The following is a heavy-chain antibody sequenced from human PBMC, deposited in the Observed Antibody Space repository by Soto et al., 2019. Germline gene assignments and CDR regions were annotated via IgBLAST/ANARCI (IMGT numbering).Heavy chain of an antibody. D-gene: IGHD2-2*01. J-gene: IGHJ4*02. CDR3: AIDIVKTSSWPAD. Sequence: HVQLVESGGGVVQPGRSLRLSCAVSGFNFSSYGMHWVRQAPGKGLGWVAVISYDGSHKASADSVKGRFAISRHNSKNTLFLQMNSLRVEDTAVYYCAIDIVKTSSWPADWGQGTLVTVSS. CDR2: ISYDGSHK. CDR1: GFNFSSYG. V-gene: IGHV3-30*03.